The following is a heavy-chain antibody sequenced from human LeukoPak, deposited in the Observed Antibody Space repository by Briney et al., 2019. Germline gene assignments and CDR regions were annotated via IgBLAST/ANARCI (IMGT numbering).Heavy chain of an antibody. CDR2: FYYSGST. CDR3: AREVGAPGYYFDY. V-gene: IGHV4-59*01. Sequence: PSETLSLTCTVSGGSISSYYWSWIRQPPGKGLEWIGYFYYSGSTHYNPSLKSRVTIPVDTSKNQFSLKLSSVTAADTAVYYCAREVGAPGYYFDYWGQGTLVTVSS. D-gene: IGHD1-26*01. J-gene: IGHJ4*02. CDR1: GGSISSYY.